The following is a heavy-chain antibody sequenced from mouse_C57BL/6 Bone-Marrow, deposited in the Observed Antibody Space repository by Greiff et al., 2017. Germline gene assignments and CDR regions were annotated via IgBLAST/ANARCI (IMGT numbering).Heavy chain of an antibody. J-gene: IGHJ3*01. V-gene: IGHV5-12*01. CDR3: ARLAQATAWYAY. Sequence: EVKLVESGGGLVQPGGSLKLSCAASGFTFSDYYMYWVRQTPEKRLEWVAYISNGGGSTYYPDTVKGRFTISRDNAKTTLYLQMSRLKSEDTAMYYCARLAQATAWYAYWGQGTLVTVSA. CDR1: GFTFSDYY. D-gene: IGHD3-2*02. CDR2: ISNGGGST.